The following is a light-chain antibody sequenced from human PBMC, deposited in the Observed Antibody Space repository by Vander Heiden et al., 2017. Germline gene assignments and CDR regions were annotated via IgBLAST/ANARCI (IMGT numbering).Light chain of an antibody. J-gene: IGLJ3*02. CDR1: STNVGSNY. CDR3: AAWDDSRSGPV. Sequence: QSVLPQPPSPSGTPGHRVPLPCSGSSTNVGSNYVYWYQQLPGTAPKLLIYSNNQRPSGVPDRCSGSKSGTSASLAISGLRSEDEADYYCAAWDDSRSGPVFGGGTKLTVL. CDR2: SNN. V-gene: IGLV1-47*02.